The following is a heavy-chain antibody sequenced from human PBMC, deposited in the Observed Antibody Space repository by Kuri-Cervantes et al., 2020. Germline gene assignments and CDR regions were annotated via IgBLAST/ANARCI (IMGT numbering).Heavy chain of an antibody. CDR2: IYYSGST. CDR3: ARARGESDAFDI. V-gene: IGHV4-59*01. Sequence: SETLSLTCTVSGGSISSYYWSWIRQPPGKGLEWTGYIYYSGSTNYNPSLKSRVTISVDTSKNQFSLKLSSVTAADTAVYYCARARGESDAFDIWGQGTMVTVSS. J-gene: IGHJ3*02. CDR1: GGSISSYY. D-gene: IGHD3-16*01.